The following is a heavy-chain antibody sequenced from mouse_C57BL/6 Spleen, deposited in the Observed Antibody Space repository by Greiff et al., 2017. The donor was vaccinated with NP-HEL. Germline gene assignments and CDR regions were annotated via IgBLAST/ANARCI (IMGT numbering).Heavy chain of an antibody. CDR2: IYPSDSET. V-gene: IGHV1-61*01. CDR3: ARGRDDYDY. CDR1: GYTFTSYW. Sequence: QVQLQQSGAELVRPGSSVKLSCKASGYTFTSYWMDWVKQRPGQGLEWIGNIYPSDSETHYNQKFKDKATLTVDKSSSTAYMQLSSLTSEDSAVYYCARGRDDYDYWGQGTTLTVSS. J-gene: IGHJ2*01. D-gene: IGHD2-4*01.